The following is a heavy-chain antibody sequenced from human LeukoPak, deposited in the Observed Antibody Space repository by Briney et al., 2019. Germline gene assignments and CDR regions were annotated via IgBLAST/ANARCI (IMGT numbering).Heavy chain of an antibody. CDR1: GYTFTGHY. V-gene: IGHV1-2*02. Sequence: ASVKVSCKASGYTFTGHYMHWVRQAPGQGLEWMGWINPNSGGTNYAQKFQGRVTMTRDTSISTAYMELSRLRSDDTAVYYCARDGDSLYYGMDVWGQGTTVTVSS. CDR3: ARDGDSLYYGMDV. CDR2: INPNSGGT. J-gene: IGHJ6*02. D-gene: IGHD2-21*01.